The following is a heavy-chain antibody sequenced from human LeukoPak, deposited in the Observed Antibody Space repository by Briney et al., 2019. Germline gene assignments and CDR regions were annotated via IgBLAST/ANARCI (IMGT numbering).Heavy chain of an antibody. D-gene: IGHD3-3*01. CDR2: IYPGDSDT. CDR3: ASTRYDFWSGYAY. CDR1: GYSFTNYW. J-gene: IGHJ4*02. V-gene: IGHV5-51*01. Sequence: GESLKISCKGSGYSFTNYWIGWVRQMPGKGLEWMGIIYPGDSDTRYSPSFQGQVTISADKSISTAYLQWSSLKASDTAMYYCASTRYDFWSGYAYWGQGTLVTVSS.